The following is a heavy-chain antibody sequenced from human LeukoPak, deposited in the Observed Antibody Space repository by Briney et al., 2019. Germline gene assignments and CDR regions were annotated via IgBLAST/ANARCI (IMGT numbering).Heavy chain of an antibody. Sequence: PSETLSLTCTLSGGTISTYYWNWIRQTPGEGLEWIGYIYYSETTNYVPSLKSRVTISVDTSRNQFSLKLNSVTPADMAVYYCARGGSLPLYYYGLDVWGQGTPVTVSS. D-gene: IGHD1-26*01. V-gene: IGHV4-59*01. CDR2: IYYSETT. CDR3: ARGGSLPLYYYGLDV. J-gene: IGHJ6*02. CDR1: GGTISTYY.